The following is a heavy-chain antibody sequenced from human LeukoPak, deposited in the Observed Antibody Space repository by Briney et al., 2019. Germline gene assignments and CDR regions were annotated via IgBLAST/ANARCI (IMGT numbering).Heavy chain of an antibody. J-gene: IGHJ6*02. Sequence: GGSLRLSCAASGFTVSSNYMSWVRQAPGKGLEWVSVIYSGGSTYYADSVKGRFTISRDNAKNSLYLQMNSLRAEDTAVYYCARGYESDIVVVPAAIWGQGTTVTVSS. D-gene: IGHD2-2*01. CDR3: ARGYESDIVVVPAAI. V-gene: IGHV3-53*01. CDR1: GFTVSSNY. CDR2: IYSGGST.